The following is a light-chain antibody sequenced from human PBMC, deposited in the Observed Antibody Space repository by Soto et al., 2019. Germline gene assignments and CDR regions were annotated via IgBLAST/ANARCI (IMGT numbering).Light chain of an antibody. CDR2: DVT. V-gene: IGLV2-14*01. Sequence: QSVLTQPASVSGSPGQSITISCTGASSDIGSYNYVSWYQQHPGKAPKLLIYDVTKWPSGISNRVSGSKSGNTASLTISGLQAEDEADYYCSSYTSTSTLVFGGGTKLTVL. CDR1: SSDIGSYNY. J-gene: IGLJ2*01. CDR3: SSYTSTSTLV.